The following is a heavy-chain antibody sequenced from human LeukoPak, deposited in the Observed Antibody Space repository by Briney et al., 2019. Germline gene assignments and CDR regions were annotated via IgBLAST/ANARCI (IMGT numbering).Heavy chain of an antibody. CDR1: GFTFSSYS. CDR3: ASLSSLDY. CDR2: ISSSSSYI. V-gene: IGHV3-21*01. D-gene: IGHD3-16*02. J-gene: IGHJ4*02. Sequence: SGGSLRLSCVISGFTFSSYSMNWVRQAPGKGLEWVSFISSSSSYIYYADSVKGRFTISRDNAKNSLYLQMNSLRAEDTAVYYCASLSSLDYWGQGTLVTVSS.